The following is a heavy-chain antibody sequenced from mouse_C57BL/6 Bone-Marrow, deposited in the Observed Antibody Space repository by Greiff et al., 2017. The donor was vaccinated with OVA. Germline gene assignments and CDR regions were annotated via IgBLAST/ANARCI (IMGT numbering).Heavy chain of an antibody. J-gene: IGHJ3*01. CDR2: IYPGDGDA. CDR3: ARGAY. Sequence: QVQLKESGAELVKPGASVKISCKASGYAFSSYWMNWVKQRPGKGLEWIGQIYPGDGDATYNGKFRGKATLTADKSSSTAYLQLSSLAAGDSAVYFCARGAYWGQGTLVTVSA. V-gene: IGHV1-80*01. CDR1: GYAFSSYW.